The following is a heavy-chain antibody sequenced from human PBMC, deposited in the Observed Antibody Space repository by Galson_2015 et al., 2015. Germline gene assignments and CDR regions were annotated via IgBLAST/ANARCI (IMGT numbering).Heavy chain of an antibody. CDR1: GGTFSSYP. V-gene: IGHV1-69*04. CDR2: IIPILGIA. D-gene: IGHD2-2*01. CDR3: ARDPRRYCSSTSCSDYGMDV. J-gene: IGHJ6*02. Sequence: SVKVSCKASGGTFSSYPISWVRQAPGQGLEWMGRIIPILGIANYAQKFQGRVTITADKSTSTAYMELSSLRSEDTAVYYCARDPRRYCSSTSCSDYGMDVWGQGTAVTVSS.